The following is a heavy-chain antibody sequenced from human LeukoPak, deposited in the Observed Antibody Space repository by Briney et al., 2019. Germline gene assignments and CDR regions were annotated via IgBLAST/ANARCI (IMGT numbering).Heavy chain of an antibody. Sequence: GGSLRLSCAASAFSFSDYNMNWVRQAPGKGLEWVGRIKSKSDGGTTDYAAPVKGRFTISRDDSKNTLFLQVNSLKIEDTAVYYCTTVTLRPVGLWGQGTLVTVSS. CDR3: TTVTLRPVGL. D-gene: IGHD3-10*01. CDR2: IKSKSDGGTT. J-gene: IGHJ4*02. V-gene: IGHV3-15*05. CDR1: AFSFSDYN.